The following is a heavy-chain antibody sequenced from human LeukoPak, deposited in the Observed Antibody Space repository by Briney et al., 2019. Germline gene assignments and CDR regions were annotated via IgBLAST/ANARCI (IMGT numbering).Heavy chain of an antibody. J-gene: IGHJ6*03. CDR3: ARVMVPAATTYYYYMDV. CDR1: GYTFTSYD. V-gene: IGHV1-8*01. D-gene: IGHD2-2*01. CDR2: MNPNSGNT. Sequence: EASVKVSCKASGYTFTSYDINWVRQATGQGLEWMGWMNPNSGNTGYAQKFQGRVTMTRNTSISTAYMELSSLRSEDTAVHYCARVMVPAATTYYYYMDVWGKGTTVTVAS.